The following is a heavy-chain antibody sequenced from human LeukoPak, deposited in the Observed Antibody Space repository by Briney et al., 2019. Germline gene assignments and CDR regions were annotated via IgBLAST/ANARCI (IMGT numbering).Heavy chain of an antibody. CDR1: GGSFSGYY. J-gene: IGHJ4*02. V-gene: IGHV4-34*01. CDR3: ARGRGSPCIDY. Sequence: SETLSLTCAVYGGSFSGYYWSWIRQPPGKGLEWIGEINHSGSTNYNPSLKSRVTISVDTSKNQFSLKLSSVTAADTAVYYCARGRGSPCIDYWGQGTLVTVAS. D-gene: IGHD2-15*01. CDR2: INHSGST.